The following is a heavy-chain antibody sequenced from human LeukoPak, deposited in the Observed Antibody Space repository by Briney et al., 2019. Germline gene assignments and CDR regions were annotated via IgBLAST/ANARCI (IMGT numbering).Heavy chain of an antibody. J-gene: IGHJ3*02. CDR2: VLPVLGLS. CDR1: GGTYSSYS. V-gene: IGHV1-69*02. Sequence: SVKVSCKASGGTYSSYSINWVRQAPGQGLEWMGRVLPVLGLSKTAQNFQGRVTITADKSTSTAYMELSSLRSEDTAVYYCAAGIPAALPHAFDIWGQGTMVTVSS. D-gene: IGHD2-2*01. CDR3: AAGIPAALPHAFDI.